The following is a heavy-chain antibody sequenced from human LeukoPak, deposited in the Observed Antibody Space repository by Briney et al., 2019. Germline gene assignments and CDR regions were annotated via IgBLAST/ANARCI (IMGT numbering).Heavy chain of an antibody. CDR1: GFNFRSYG. CDR3: ARDPNGDYIGAFEF. D-gene: IGHD4-17*01. J-gene: IGHJ3*01. V-gene: IGHV3-NL1*01. Sequence: GGSLRLSCAASGFNFRSYGMHWVRQAPGQGLEWVSAITSGGAPKYADSVKGRFTISRDNSKNTLYLQMNSLRVEDTAQYFCARDPNGDYIGAFEFWGQGTGVTVSS. CDR2: ITSGGAP.